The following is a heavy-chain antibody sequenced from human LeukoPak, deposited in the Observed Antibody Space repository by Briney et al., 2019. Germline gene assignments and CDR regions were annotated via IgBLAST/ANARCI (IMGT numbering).Heavy chain of an antibody. CDR1: GFTFSSYAM. D-gene: IGHD6-13*01. CDR3: ARDSTAAAASYFDY. J-gene: IGHJ4*02. Sequence: GSLRLSCAASGFTFSSYAMSWVRQPPGKGLEWIGEIYHSGSTNYNPSLKSRVTISVDKSKNQFSLKLSSVTAADTAVYYCARDSTAAAASYFDYWGQGTLVTVSS. V-gene: IGHV4-4*02. CDR2: IYHSGST.